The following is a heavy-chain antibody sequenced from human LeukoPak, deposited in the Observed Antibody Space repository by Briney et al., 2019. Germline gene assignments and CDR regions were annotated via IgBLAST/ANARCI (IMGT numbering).Heavy chain of an antibody. Sequence: ASVKVSCKASGYTFTGYYMHWVRQAPGQGLEWMGWINLNSGGTNYAQKFQGRVTMTRDTSISTAYMELSRLRSDDTAVYYCARDFCSGGSCSPFLQPIFDYWGQGTLVTVSS. CDR3: ARDFCSGGSCSPFLQPIFDY. CDR1: GYTFTGYY. CDR2: INLNSGGT. J-gene: IGHJ4*02. D-gene: IGHD2-15*01. V-gene: IGHV1-2*02.